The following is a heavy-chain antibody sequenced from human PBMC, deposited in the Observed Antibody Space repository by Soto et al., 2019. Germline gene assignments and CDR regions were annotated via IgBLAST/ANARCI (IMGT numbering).Heavy chain of an antibody. D-gene: IGHD1-26*01. Sequence: EVQLVESGGGLVQPGGCLRLSCAASGFTFSSYLMQWVRQVPGKGLVWVSCIDTGGSSTSYVDSVKGRFTISRDNANSTMYLQMNCLRVDDTASYYCLGDPHLRGWSYYDYWGQGILVTVYS. CDR2: IDTGGSST. J-gene: IGHJ4*02. CDR3: LGDPHLRGWSYYDY. V-gene: IGHV3-74*01. CDR1: GFTFSSYL.